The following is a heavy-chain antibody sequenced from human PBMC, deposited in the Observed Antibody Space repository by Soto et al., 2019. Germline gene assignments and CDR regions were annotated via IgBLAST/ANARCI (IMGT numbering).Heavy chain of an antibody. Sequence: GESLKISCKGSGYTFTTYWIGWVRQMPGKGLEWMGIIYPGDSDTTYSPSFQGQVTISADKSISTAYLQWNSLKASDSAMYYCGRLDSSYYFDYWGQGTLVTASS. CDR1: GYTFTTYW. D-gene: IGHD3-22*01. CDR2: IYPGDSDT. V-gene: IGHV5-51*01. CDR3: GRLDSSYYFDY. J-gene: IGHJ4*02.